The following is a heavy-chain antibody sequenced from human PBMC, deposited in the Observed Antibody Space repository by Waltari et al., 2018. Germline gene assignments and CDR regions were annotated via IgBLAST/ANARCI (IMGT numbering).Heavy chain of an antibody. D-gene: IGHD6-19*01. Sequence: QVQLVESGGGVVQPGRSLRLSCAASGFTFSSYGMHWVRQAPGKGLEWVAVIWYDGSNKYYADSVKGRFTISRDNSKNTLYLQMNSLRAEDTAVYYCARGIAVAGTPVADYWGQGTLVTVSS. CDR2: IWYDGSNK. CDR3: ARGIAVAGTPVADY. CDR1: GFTFSSYG. V-gene: IGHV3-33*01. J-gene: IGHJ4*02.